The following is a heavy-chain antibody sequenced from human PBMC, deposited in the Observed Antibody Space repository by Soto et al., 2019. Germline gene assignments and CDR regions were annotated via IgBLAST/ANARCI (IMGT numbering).Heavy chain of an antibody. D-gene: IGHD3-9*01. CDR2: ISSTGSKT. J-gene: IGHJ4*02. CDR1: GFSMSNHA. V-gene: IGHV3-23*01. Sequence: LRLSCVVSGFSMSNHALTWVRQAPGKGLEWVSSISSTGSKTYYADSIKGRFTISRDNSKNTVFLQMNSLRPDDMAFYFCAREPKPFMTGYYDLWGQGTLVTVSS. CDR3: AREPKPFMTGYYDL.